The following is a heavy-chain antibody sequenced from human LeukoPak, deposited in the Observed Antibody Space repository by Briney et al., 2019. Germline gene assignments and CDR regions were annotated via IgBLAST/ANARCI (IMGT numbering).Heavy chain of an antibody. Sequence: KPSETLSLTCTVSGGSISTSSYYWGWIRQPPGKGLEWIGTIYYSGTTYYNPSLKSRVTISVDTSKNQFSLKLSSVTAAGTAVYYCARGLGYCSGGSCYSDYWGQGTLVTVSS. V-gene: IGHV4-39*07. D-gene: IGHD2-15*01. CDR1: GGSISTSSYY. CDR3: ARGLGYCSGGSCYSDY. J-gene: IGHJ4*02. CDR2: IYYSGTT.